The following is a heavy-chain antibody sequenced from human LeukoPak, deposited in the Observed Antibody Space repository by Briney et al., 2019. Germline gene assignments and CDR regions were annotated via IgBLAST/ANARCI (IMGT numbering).Heavy chain of an antibody. Sequence: GGSLRLSCAAFGFTVSSNYMSWVRQAPGKGLEWVSVIYSGGSTYYADSVKGRFTISRDNSKNTLYLQMNSLRAEDTAVYYCARDGGYSGYDRPPPKTHDRAEYGMDVWGQGTTATVSS. CDR3: ARDGGYSGYDRPPPKTHDRAEYGMDV. D-gene: IGHD5-12*01. CDR2: IYSGGST. CDR1: GFTVSSNY. V-gene: IGHV3-66*01. J-gene: IGHJ6*02.